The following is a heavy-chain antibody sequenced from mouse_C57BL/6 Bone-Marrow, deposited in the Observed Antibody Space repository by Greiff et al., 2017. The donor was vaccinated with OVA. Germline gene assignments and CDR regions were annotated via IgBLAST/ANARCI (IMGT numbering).Heavy chain of an antibody. Sequence: QVQLQQPGAELVRPGASVTLSCKASGYTFTDYEMHWVKQTPVHGLEWIGAIDPATGGTAYNQKFKGKAILTADKSSSTAYMELRSLTSEDSAVYDCTRGYSNYYAMDYGGQGTAVTVSA. D-gene: IGHD2-5*01. CDR1: GYTFTDYE. CDR2: IDPATGGT. CDR3: TRGYSNYYAMDY. V-gene: IGHV1-15*01. J-gene: IGHJ4*01.